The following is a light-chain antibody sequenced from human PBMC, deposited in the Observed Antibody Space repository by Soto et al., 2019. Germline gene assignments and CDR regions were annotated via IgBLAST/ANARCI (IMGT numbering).Light chain of an antibody. Sequence: QSALTQPASVSGSPGQSITISCTGSSSDVGGFNFVSWYQQHPDKAPKLLIYEVNNRPSGVSNRFSGSKSGNTASLTISGLQPDDEGVYYCSSHTSSDTPYVFGTGTKLTVL. CDR1: SSDVGGFNF. V-gene: IGLV2-14*03. J-gene: IGLJ1*01. CDR2: EVN. CDR3: SSHTSSDTPYV.